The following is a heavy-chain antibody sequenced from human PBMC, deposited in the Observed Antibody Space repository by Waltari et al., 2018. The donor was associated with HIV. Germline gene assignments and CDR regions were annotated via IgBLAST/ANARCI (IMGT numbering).Heavy chain of an antibody. CDR3: AKDRSSGWYGGWLQH. CDR1: GFTFSSYA. D-gene: IGHD6-19*01. J-gene: IGHJ1*01. CDR2: ISGSSGST. Sequence: EVQLVESGGGLVQPGGSLSLSCAASGFTFSSYAMRWVRQAPGKGLEWVAAISGSSGSTYYADSVEGRFTIARDNSKNTLYLQMNSLRAEDTAVYYCAKDRSSGWYGGWLQHWGQGTLVTVSS. V-gene: IGHV3-23*04.